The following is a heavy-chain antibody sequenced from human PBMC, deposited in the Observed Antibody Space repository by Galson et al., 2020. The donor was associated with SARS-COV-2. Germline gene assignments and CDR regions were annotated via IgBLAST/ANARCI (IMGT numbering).Heavy chain of an antibody. Sequence: GESLKISCAASGFPFNTYSMNWVRLAPGNGLEWVSSISTSSSYTYYVDSVKGRFSISRDNPRNYLYLQMNSLRAEDTAVYYCARDEGIRGYNYGRLYYGMDVWGQGTTVTVSS. CDR1: GFPFNTYS. CDR3: ARDEGIRGYNYGRLYYGMDV. V-gene: IGHV3-21*01. D-gene: IGHD5-18*01. CDR2: ISTSSSYT. J-gene: IGHJ6*02.